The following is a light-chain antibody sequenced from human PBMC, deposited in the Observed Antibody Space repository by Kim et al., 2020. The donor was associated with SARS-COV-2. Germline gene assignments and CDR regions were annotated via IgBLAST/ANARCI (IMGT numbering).Light chain of an antibody. V-gene: IGKV3-11*01. CDR2: DAS. J-gene: IGKJ4*01. CDR3: QQRSNWTLT. CDR1: QSVNTY. Sequence: EIVLTQSPATLSLSPGERATLSCRASQSVNTYLVWYQQKPGQAPRFVIYDASNRAPGIPARFSGSGSGTDFTLTISSLEPEDFAVYYCQQRSNWTLTFGGGTKVDIK.